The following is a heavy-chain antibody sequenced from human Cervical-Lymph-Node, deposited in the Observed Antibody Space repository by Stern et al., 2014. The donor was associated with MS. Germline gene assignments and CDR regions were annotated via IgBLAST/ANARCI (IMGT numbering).Heavy chain of an antibody. CDR3: SRDADGYSLVFGY. CDR2: IHYSGTT. CDR1: GGSISSAEYY. Sequence: QLQLQESGPGLVQPSQTLSLTCAVTGGSISSAEYYWSLIRQSPGKGLVWIGSIHYSGTTYYNPSLKSRVTISVDTSKNQFSLNLRSVTAADTAVYYCSRDADGYSLVFGYWGRGTLVTVSS. V-gene: IGHV4-30-4*01. D-gene: IGHD5-24*01. J-gene: IGHJ4*02.